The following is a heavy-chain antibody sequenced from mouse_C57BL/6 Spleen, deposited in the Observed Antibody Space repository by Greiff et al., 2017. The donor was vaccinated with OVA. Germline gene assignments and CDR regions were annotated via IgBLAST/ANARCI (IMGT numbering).Heavy chain of an antibody. CDR1: GFTFSDYG. D-gene: IGHD2-3*01. V-gene: IGHV5-17*01. CDR2: ISSGSSTI. CDR3: ARTGNGYYVYFDV. J-gene: IGHJ1*03. Sequence: EVKLMESGGGLVKPGGSLKLSCAASGFTFSDYGMHWVRHAPEKGLEWVAYISSGSSTIYYADTVKGRFTISRDNAKNTLFLQMTSLRSEDTAMYYCARTGNGYYVYFDVWGTGTTVSVSS.